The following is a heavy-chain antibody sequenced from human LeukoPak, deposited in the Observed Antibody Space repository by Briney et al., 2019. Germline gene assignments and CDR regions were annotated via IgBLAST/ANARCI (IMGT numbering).Heavy chain of an antibody. D-gene: IGHD3-10*01. CDR3: ARQPAGYYGKTGYYPYYFDY. CDR1: GGSISSYY. CDR2: IFYTGST. Sequence: SETLSLTCTVSGGSISSYYWSWVRQPPGKGLEWIVYIFYTGSTKYGTSLNSRVTISLDTSKNQFSLKLSSVTAADTAVYYCARQPAGYYGKTGYYPYYFDYWGQGTLVTVSS. J-gene: IGHJ4*02. V-gene: IGHV4-59*08.